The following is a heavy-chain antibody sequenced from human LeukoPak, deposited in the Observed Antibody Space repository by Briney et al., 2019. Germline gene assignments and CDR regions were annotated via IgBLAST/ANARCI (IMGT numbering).Heavy chain of an antibody. CDR2: INHSGST. CDR1: GGSFSGYC. CDR3: ARPSGDYYYDSSGYYGY. Sequence: PSETLSLTCAVYGGSFSGYCWSWIRQPPWKGLEWIGEINHSGSTNYNPSLKSRVTISVDTSKNQFSLKLSSVTAADTAVYYCARPSGDYYYDSSGYYGYWGQGTLVTVSS. V-gene: IGHV4-34*01. J-gene: IGHJ4*02. D-gene: IGHD3-22*01.